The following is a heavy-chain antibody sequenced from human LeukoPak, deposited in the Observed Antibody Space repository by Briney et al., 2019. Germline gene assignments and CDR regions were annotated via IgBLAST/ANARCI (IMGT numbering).Heavy chain of an antibody. D-gene: IGHD6-19*01. Sequence: DSVKVPCKPSGYSFTSYATSWVRQAPGQGLEWMGWIIAYNGNTNYAQKIQGRVTMTTDTSTSTAYMELRSLRSDDTAVYYCARAGRSGSEYDYWGQGTLVTVSS. CDR1: GYSFTSYA. J-gene: IGHJ4*02. CDR3: ARAGRSGSEYDY. V-gene: IGHV1-18*01. CDR2: IIAYNGNT.